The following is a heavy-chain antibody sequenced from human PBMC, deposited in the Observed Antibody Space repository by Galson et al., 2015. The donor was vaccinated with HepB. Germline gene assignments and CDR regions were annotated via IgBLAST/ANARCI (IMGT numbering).Heavy chain of an antibody. CDR3: ARDSVTGNSIWDYFDS. CDR2: SGRTP. V-gene: IGHV3-23*01. Sequence: SLRLSCAGSGFTFSNYAMSWVRQAPGRGLEWVSSSGRTPYYADSVKGRFTISRDDSKSTLYLLMNSLRVEDTAVYYCARDSVTGNSIWDYFDSWGQGARVTVSS. D-gene: IGHD3-9*01. CDR1: GFTFSNYA. J-gene: IGHJ4*02.